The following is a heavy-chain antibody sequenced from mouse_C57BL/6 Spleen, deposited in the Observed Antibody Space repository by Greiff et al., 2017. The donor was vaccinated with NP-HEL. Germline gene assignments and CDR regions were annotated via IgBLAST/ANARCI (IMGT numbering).Heavy chain of an antibody. J-gene: IGHJ2*01. CDR2: INPSTGGT. CDR3: ARPPYGSSSYYFDY. D-gene: IGHD1-1*01. Sequence: VQLQQSGPELVKPGASVKISCKASGYSFTGYYMNWVKQSPEKSLEWIGEINPSTGGTTYNQKFKAKATLTVDKSSSTAYMQLKSLTSEDSAVYYCARPPYGSSSYYFDYWGQGTTLTVSS. CDR1: GYSFTGYY. V-gene: IGHV1-42*01.